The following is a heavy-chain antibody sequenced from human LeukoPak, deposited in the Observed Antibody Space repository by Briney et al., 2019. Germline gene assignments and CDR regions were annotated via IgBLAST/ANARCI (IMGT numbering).Heavy chain of an antibody. Sequence: ASVKVSCKASGGTFSSYAISWVRQAPGQGLEWMGGIIPIFGTANYAQKFQGRVTITTDESTSTAYMELSSLRSEDTAVYHCARHHYDYAFDIWGQGTMVTVSS. D-gene: IGHD3-22*01. CDR3: ARHHYDYAFDI. CDR2: IIPIFGTA. V-gene: IGHV1-69*05. CDR1: GGTFSSYA. J-gene: IGHJ3*02.